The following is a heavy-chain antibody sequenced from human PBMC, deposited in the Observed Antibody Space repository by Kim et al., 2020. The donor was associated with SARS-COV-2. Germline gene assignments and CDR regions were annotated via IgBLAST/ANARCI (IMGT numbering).Heavy chain of an antibody. CDR2: LSASGSAT. CDR1: GFTFSDYA. D-gene: IGHD2-2*01. Sequence: GGSLRLSCAASGFTFSDYAMGWVRQAPGRGLEWVSSLSASGSATYYPDSVKGRFTISRVNSKNTLFLEMDSLRADDTAVYYCASHSFRSASSEFFDQWGQGTLVTVSS. J-gene: IGHJ4*02. CDR3: ASHSFRSASSEFFDQ. V-gene: IGHV3-23*01.